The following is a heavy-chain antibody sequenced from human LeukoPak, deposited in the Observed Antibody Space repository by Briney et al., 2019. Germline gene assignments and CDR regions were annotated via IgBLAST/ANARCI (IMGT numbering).Heavy chain of an antibody. J-gene: IGHJ4*02. V-gene: IGHV1-2*02. D-gene: IGHD2-2*01. CDR1: GYTFTGYY. CDR3: ARAHIVVVPAAMFDY. Sequence: ASVKVSCKVSGYTFTGYYMHWVRQAPGQGLEWMGWINPNSGGTNYAQKFQGRVTMTRDTSISTAYMELSRLRSDDTAVYYCARAHIVVVPAAMFDYWGQGTLVTVSS. CDR2: INPNSGGT.